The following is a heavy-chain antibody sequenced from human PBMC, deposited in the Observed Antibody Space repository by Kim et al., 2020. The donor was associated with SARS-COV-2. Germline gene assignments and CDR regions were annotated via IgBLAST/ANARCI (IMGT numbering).Heavy chain of an antibody. CDR3: ARSRVTIVGVHYFDY. V-gene: IGHV4-59*01. Sequence: PPLKSRVTISVDTSKNQFSLKLSSVTAADTAVYYCARSRVTIVGVHYFDYWGQGTLVTVSS. D-gene: IGHD3-3*01. J-gene: IGHJ4*02.